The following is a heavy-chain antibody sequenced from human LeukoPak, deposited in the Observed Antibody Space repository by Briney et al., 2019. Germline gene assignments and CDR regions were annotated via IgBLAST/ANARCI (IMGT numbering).Heavy chain of an antibody. J-gene: IGHJ5*02. CDR3: ASRGEYSSSWYNNWFDP. Sequence: PSETLSLTCAVYGGSFSGYYWSWIRQPPGKGLEWIGEINHSGSTNYNPSLKSRVTISVDTSKNQFSLKLSSVTAADTAVYYCASRGEYSSSWYNNWFDPWGQGTLVTVSS. D-gene: IGHD6-13*01. CDR2: INHSGST. V-gene: IGHV4-34*01. CDR1: GGSFSGYY.